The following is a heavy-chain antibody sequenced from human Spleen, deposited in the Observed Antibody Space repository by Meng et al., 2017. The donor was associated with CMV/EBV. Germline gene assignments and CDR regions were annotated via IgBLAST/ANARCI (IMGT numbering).Heavy chain of an antibody. J-gene: IGHJ6*02. D-gene: IGHD3-3*01. Sequence: SVKVSCKASGGTFSSYAISWVRQAPGQGLEWMGGIIPIFGTANYAQKFQGGVTITTDESTSTAYMELSSLRSEDTAVYYCARGYYDFSPRADYYYYYGMDVWCQGTTVTVSS. CDR3: ARGYYDFSPRADYYYYYGMDV. CDR2: IIPIFGTA. CDR1: GGTFSSYA. V-gene: IGHV1-69*05.